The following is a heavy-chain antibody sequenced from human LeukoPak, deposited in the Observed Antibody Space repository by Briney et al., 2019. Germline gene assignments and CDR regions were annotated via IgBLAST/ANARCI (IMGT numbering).Heavy chain of an antibody. CDR2: IWYDGRNT. D-gene: IGHD3-22*01. J-gene: IGHJ4*02. V-gene: IGHV3-33*01. Sequence: PGGSLRLSCAASGFNFSNYGMYWVRQAPGKGLEWVALIWYDGRNTHFGDSVKGRFGVARDNSKKTLYLQMNSLRVEDTAVYYCARGGAYYDSSGYPLLDYWGQGALVTVSS. CDR1: GFNFSNYG. CDR3: ARGGAYYDSSGYPLLDY.